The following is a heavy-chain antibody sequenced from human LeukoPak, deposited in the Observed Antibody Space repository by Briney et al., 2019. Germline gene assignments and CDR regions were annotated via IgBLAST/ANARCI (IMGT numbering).Heavy chain of an antibody. V-gene: IGHV3-30-3*01. D-gene: IGHD6-19*01. J-gene: IGHJ4*02. CDR3: AREWTYSSGWSASGY. CDR2: ISYDGSNK. CDR1: EFTFSDYA. Sequence: PGRSLRLSCAASEFTFSDYAMHWVRQAPGKGLEWVVLISYDGSNKYYADSVKGRFTISRDNSKNTLYLQMNSLRAEDTALYYCAREWTYSSGWSASGYWGQGTLVTVSS.